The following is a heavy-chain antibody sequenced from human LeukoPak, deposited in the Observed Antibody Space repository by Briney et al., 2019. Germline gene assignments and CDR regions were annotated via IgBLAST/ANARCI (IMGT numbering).Heavy chain of an antibody. CDR3: AREPKQVIREFDY. Sequence: ASVKVSCKASGYTFSGDYMHWVRQAPGQGLEWMGRIRSNSEDIQYAQKFQGRVTMTWDTSTSTAYMELTRLTSDDTAVYYCAREPKQVIREFDYWGQGTLLTVSS. CDR2: IRSNSEDI. CDR1: GYTFSGDY. V-gene: IGHV1-2*06. D-gene: IGHD1-26*01. J-gene: IGHJ4*02.